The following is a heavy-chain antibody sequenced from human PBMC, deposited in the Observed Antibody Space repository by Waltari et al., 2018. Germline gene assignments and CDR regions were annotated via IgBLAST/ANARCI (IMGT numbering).Heavy chain of an antibody. CDR3: ARALGGYPLPPGGNWFDP. D-gene: IGHD3-22*01. Sequence: QVQLQQWGAGLLKPSATLSLTCAVYGGSFTGYYWSWIRQPPGKGVEWIGETKQSGSTNYNPSLKSRVTISVDTSKNQFSLKLSSVTAADTAVYYCARALGGYPLPPGGNWFDPWGQGTLVTVSS. CDR1: GGSFTGYY. V-gene: IGHV4-34*01. CDR2: TKQSGST. J-gene: IGHJ5*02.